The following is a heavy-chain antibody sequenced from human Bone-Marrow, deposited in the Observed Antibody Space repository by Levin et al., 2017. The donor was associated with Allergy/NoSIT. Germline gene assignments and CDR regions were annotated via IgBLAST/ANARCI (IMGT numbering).Heavy chain of an antibody. V-gene: IGHV4-61*02. CDR2: IYTSGST. D-gene: IGHD2-2*02. CDR1: GGSISSGNYY. J-gene: IGHJ6*03. Sequence: SETLSLTCTVSGGSISSGNYYWSWIRQPAGERLEWIGRIYTSGSTNYNPSLNSRLTISLDTPKRQVSLRRSSVTATDTTVYYCARVGHVRESSGTSWYSFSYYYMDVWGKGTTVTVSS. CDR3: ARVGHVRESSGTSWYSFSYYYMDV.